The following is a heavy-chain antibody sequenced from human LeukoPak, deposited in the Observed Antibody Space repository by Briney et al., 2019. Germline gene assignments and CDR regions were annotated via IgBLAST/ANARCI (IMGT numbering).Heavy chain of an antibody. D-gene: IGHD2-2*01. Sequence: ASVKVSCKASGYTFTGYYMHWLRQPPRQQLEWMGIIIPSGGSTTYAQKFHGRVTMTRATSTSTVSNELSRLGSEDTDVYYCASGLYCSSTSCYGNNLFDPWGEGTLVSVFS. V-gene: IGHV1-46*01. CDR1: GYTFTGYY. J-gene: IGHJ5*02. CDR3: ASGLYCSSTSCYGNNLFDP. CDR2: IIPSGGST.